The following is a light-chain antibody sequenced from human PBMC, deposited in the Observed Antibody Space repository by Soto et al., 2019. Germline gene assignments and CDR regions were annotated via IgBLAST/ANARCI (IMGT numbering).Light chain of an antibody. V-gene: IGKV1-39*01. CDR1: QPITYF. Sequence: DIHMDQSPSSLSASVGDRVAITCRASQPITYFLNWYQQKPGEAPKLLIYAVSTLQGGVPSRFSGSGSGTEFTLTIGSLQPEDSATYYCQQSYSTPRTFGEGTKVEIK. CDR2: AVS. J-gene: IGKJ1*01. CDR3: QQSYSTPRT.